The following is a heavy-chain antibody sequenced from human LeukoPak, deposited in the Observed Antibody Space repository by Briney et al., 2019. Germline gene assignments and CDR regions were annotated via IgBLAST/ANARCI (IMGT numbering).Heavy chain of an antibody. CDR3: ASYGTCWRYYFDY. Sequence: GGSLRLSCAASGFAFSSYSMNWVRQAPGKGLEWVSSISSDANHIYYADSVKGRFTISRDNAKNSLYLQMNSLQAEDTAVYYCASYGTCWRYYFDYWGQGTLVTVSS. CDR2: ISSDANHI. D-gene: IGHD3-16*01. V-gene: IGHV3-21*01. CDR1: GFAFSSYS. J-gene: IGHJ4*02.